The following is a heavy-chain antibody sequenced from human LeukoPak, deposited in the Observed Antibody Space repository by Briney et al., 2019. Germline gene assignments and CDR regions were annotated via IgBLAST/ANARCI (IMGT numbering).Heavy chain of an antibody. D-gene: IGHD6-19*01. Sequence: SETLSLTCTVSGGSISSGSYYWSWIRQPAGKGLEWIGRIYTSGSTNCNPSLKSRVTISVDTSKNQFSLKLSSVTAADTAVYYCARTGYSSGWYEGYYYGMDVWGQGTTVTVSS. J-gene: IGHJ6*02. CDR1: GGSISSGSYY. CDR2: IYTSGST. CDR3: ARTGYSSGWYEGYYYGMDV. V-gene: IGHV4-61*02.